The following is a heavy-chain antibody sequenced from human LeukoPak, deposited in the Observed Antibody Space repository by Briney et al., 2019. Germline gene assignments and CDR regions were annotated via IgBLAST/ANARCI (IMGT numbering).Heavy chain of an antibody. V-gene: IGHV1-69*13. D-gene: IGHD3-10*01. CDR3: ARGGTTYYYGSGAPFDY. CDR1: GGTFSSYA. CDR2: IIPIFGTA. J-gene: IGHJ4*02. Sequence: SVKVSCKASGGTFSSYAISWVRQAPGQGLEWMGGIIPIFGTANYAQKFQGRVTITADESTSTAYMELSSLRSEDTAVYYCARGGTTYYYGSGAPFDYWGQGTLVTVSS.